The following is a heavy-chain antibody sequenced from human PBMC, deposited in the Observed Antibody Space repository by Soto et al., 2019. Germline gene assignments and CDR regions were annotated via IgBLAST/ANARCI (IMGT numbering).Heavy chain of an antibody. CDR2: IKSDGSGA. Sequence: EVQLVESGGDLVQPGGSLRLSCAASGFTFSSYWMHWVGQAPGKRLVCVSRIKSDGSGAIYADSAKGRFSVSRDNAKNTLYLLMNSLSTEDTVVYYCARGDGDYHDGNGYLGRHWGQGTRVTVSS. D-gene: IGHD3-22*01. J-gene: IGHJ4*02. CDR1: GFTFSSYW. V-gene: IGHV3-74*01. CDR3: ARGDGDYHDGNGYLGRH.